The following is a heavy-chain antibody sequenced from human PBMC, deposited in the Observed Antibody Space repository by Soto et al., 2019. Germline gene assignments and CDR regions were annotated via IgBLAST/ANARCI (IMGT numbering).Heavy chain of an antibody. CDR2: IHYSGST. Sequence: SETLSLTCTVSGVSISNGDYYWSWIRQPAGKGLECIGYIHYSGSTYYDPSLKSRISISVDRSKNQFSLNLNSVTAADTAVYYCPRTPIIYYDKCGYPNWLDPWGQGTLVTVSS. CDR3: PRTPIIYYDKCGYPNWLDP. CDR1: GVSISNGDYY. V-gene: IGHV4-30-4*01. J-gene: IGHJ5*02. D-gene: IGHD3-22*01.